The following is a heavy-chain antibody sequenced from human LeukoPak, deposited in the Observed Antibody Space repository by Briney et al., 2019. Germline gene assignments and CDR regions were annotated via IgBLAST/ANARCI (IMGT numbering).Heavy chain of an antibody. CDR3: ASQDYGQQLVTY. V-gene: IGHV4-39*01. CDR2: IYYSGST. Sequence: KASETLSLTCTVSGGSISSSSYYWGWIRQPPGKGLEWIGSIYYSGSTYYNPSLKSRVTISVDTSKNQFSLKLTSVTAADTAVYYCASQDYGQQLVTYWGQGTLVTVSS. D-gene: IGHD6-13*01. CDR1: GGSISSSSYY. J-gene: IGHJ4*02.